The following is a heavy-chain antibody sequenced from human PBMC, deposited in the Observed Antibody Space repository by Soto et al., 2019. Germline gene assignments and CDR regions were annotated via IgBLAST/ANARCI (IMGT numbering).Heavy chain of an antibody. CDR1: GFTFSSYW. D-gene: IGHD3-3*01. CDR2: INSDGSST. J-gene: IGHJ6*02. Sequence: GGSLRLSCAASGFTFSSYWMHWVRQAPGKGLVWVSRINSDGSSTSYADSVKGRFTISRDNAKNTLYLQMNSLRAGDTAGYYCARADYDFWSGSKHGSAIVPYYYYYYGMDVWGQGTTVTVSS. CDR3: ARADYDFWSGSKHGSAIVPYYYYYYGMDV. V-gene: IGHV3-74*01.